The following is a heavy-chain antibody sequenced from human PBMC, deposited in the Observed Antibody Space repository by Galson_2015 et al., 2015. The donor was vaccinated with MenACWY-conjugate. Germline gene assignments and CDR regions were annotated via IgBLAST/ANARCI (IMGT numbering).Heavy chain of an antibody. V-gene: IGHV4-59*02. D-gene: IGHD5-18*01. CDR2: AYYSGSS. CDR1: GGSVSSSY. J-gene: IGHJ4*02. Sequence: ETLSLTCPVSGGSVSSSYWSWIRQPPGKGLEWIGYAYYSGSSNYNPSLKSRVTISVDTSQNQFSLKLSSVTAADTAVYYCARIRLGYSYVPSYYFDYWGQGTLSPSPQ. CDR3: ARIRLGYSYVPSYYFDY.